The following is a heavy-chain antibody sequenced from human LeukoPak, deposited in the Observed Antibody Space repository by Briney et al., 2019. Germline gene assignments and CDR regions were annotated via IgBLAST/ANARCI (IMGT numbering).Heavy chain of an antibody. Sequence: SETLSLTCTVSGGSISSYYWSWIRQPPGKGLEWIGYIHYSGSSNYNPSLKSRVSISVDTTKNQFSLRLSSVTAADTAVYYCARDNDSRDPPHFDYWGQGTLVTVSS. J-gene: IGHJ4*02. CDR1: GGSISSYY. D-gene: IGHD3-16*01. CDR3: ARDNDSRDPPHFDY. V-gene: IGHV4-59*01. CDR2: IHYSGSS.